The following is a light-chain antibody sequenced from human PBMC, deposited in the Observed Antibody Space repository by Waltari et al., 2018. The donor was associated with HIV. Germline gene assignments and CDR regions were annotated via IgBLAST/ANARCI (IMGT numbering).Light chain of an antibody. J-gene: IGKJ4*01. CDR3: QQSYSTPLT. V-gene: IGKV1-39*01. CDR1: QSISSH. Sequence: DIQMTQSPTSLSASVGDRVTITCRASQSISSHLNWYQQKPGKAPKLLISVASNLQSGVPSRFSGSGSGTDFTLTISSLQPEDFATYYCQQSYSTPLTFGGGTKVEIK. CDR2: VAS.